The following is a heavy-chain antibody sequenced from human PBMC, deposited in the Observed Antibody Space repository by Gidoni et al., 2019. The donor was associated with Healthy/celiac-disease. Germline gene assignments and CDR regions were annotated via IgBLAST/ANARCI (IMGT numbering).Heavy chain of an antibody. CDR1: DGTFSSYT. J-gene: IGHJ6*02. D-gene: IGHD3-16*01. CDR3: ARDLARGGDSYYYGMDV. CDR2: IIPILGIA. V-gene: IGHV1-69*08. Sequence: QVQLVQSGAEVKKPGSSVKVSCNASDGTFSSYTIRWVRQAPGQGLEWMGRIIPILGIANDAQKFQGRVTITADKSTSTAYMELSSLRSEDTAVYYCARDLARGGDSYYYGMDVWGQGTTVTVSS.